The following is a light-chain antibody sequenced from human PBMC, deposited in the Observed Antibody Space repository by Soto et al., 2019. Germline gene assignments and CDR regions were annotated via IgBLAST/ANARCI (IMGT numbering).Light chain of an antibody. J-gene: IGKJ5*01. CDR1: QSGSRN. CDR3: QQYNDWPIT. CDR2: GAS. Sequence: EIVMTQSPATLSVSPGERASFSYRASQSGSRNLAWYQQKPGQAPRLLIYGASTRATGVPARFSGRGSGTEFTLTISSLQSEDFAVYYCQQYNDWPITFGQGTRLEIK. V-gene: IGKV3-15*01.